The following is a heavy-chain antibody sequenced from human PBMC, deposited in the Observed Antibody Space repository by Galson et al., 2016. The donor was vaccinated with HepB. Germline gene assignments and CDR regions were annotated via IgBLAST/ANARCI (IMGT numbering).Heavy chain of an antibody. Sequence: SLRLSCAGSGLRFDDHAFHWVRQAPGKGLEWVAGISWNNGRIGYADSVKGRFTITRDNTNNSLHLQMKTLRPEDTALYYCAKDISPQYYSSGYFTRRVMQHWGQGTLVTVSS. CDR1: GLRFDDHA. V-gene: IGHV3-9*01. CDR2: ISWNNGRI. J-gene: IGHJ1*01. D-gene: IGHD3-9*01. CDR3: AKDISPQYYSSGYFTRRVMQH.